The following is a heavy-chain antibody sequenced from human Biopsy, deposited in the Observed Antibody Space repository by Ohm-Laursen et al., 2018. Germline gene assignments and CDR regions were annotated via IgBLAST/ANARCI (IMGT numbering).Heavy chain of an antibody. CDR2: NIPILGTG. J-gene: IGHJ1*01. D-gene: IGHD3-9*01. V-gene: IGHV1-69*06. CDR1: GGTFSRYG. CDR3: ATKLTGYFHH. Sequence: SSVKVSCKVPGGTFSRYGINWVRQAPGQGLEWLGGNIPILGTGNYAQKFQGRVTIAAGTSTSTATMELRSLRSDDTAVYYCATKLTGYFHHWGQGTLVTVSS.